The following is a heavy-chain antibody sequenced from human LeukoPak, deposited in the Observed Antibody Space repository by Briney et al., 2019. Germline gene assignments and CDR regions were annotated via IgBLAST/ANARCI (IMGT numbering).Heavy chain of an antibody. J-gene: IGHJ4*02. CDR3: AKDTIAVAGTGSGGIDY. V-gene: IGHV3-43D*04. CDR2: ISWDGGST. CDR1: GFTFDDYA. Sequence: QTGGFLDSSCAASGFTFDDYALHWVRQAPGKGLEWVSLISWDGGSTYYADSVNGRFTISRDNSKNSLYLQMNSLRAEDTALYYCAKDTIAVAGTGSGGIDYWGQGTLVTVSS. D-gene: IGHD6-19*01.